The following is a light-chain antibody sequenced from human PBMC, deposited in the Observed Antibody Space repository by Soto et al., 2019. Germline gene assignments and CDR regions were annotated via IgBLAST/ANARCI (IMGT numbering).Light chain of an antibody. CDR2: TVS. Sequence: EIVLTQSPGTLSLSPGDTATLSCRASQTITSTFLAWYQQKPGQAPRLLIYTVSPRATGIADRFRGSGSGTNFTLTISRLEHDDFGVYYCQQCGSSPWTFGQGTKVEIK. CDR1: QTITSTF. CDR3: QQCGSSPWT. J-gene: IGKJ1*01. V-gene: IGKV3-20*01.